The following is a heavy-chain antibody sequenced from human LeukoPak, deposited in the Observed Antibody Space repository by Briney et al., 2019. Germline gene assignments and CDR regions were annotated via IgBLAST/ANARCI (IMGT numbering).Heavy chain of an antibody. J-gene: IGHJ3*02. Sequence: GGSLRLSCAASGFTFSSYAMHWVRQAPGKGLEWVAIISYDGSNEYYADSVKGRFTISRDNPKNTLYLQMNSLRAEDTAVYYCTRDIYSSGWYIRSNAFDIWGQGAMVTVSS. CDR3: TRDIYSSGWYIRSNAFDI. D-gene: IGHD6-19*01. V-gene: IGHV3-30*04. CDR1: GFTFSSYA. CDR2: ISYDGSNE.